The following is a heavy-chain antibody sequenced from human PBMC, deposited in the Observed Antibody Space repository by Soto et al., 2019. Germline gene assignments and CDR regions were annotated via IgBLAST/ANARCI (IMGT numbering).Heavy chain of an antibody. CDR2: VYYTGTT. CDR3: ARDTVLTGMFDF. D-gene: IGHD4-17*01. CDR1: GGSIGSYH. Sequence: QVLLQESGPGQVKPSVTLSLTCTVSGGSIGSYHWSWVRQPPGKGLEWIASVYYTGTTNYNPSLGSRVTISIDAPGNRFSMEITSVTAADTAIYYCARDTVLTGMFDFWGQGTLVTVSS. V-gene: IGHV4-59*01. J-gene: IGHJ4*02.